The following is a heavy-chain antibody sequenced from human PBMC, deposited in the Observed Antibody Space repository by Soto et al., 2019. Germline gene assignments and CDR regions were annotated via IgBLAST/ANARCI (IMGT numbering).Heavy chain of an antibody. CDR2: IYPGDSDT. CDR3: ARTGAAGKYYYGMDV. Sequence: PGESLKISCKGSGYSFTSYWIGWVRQMPGKGLELMGIIYPGDSDTRYSPSFQGQVTISADKSISTAYLQWSSLKASDTAMYYCARTGAAGKYYYGMDVWGQGTTVTVSS. V-gene: IGHV5-51*01. D-gene: IGHD6-13*01. CDR1: GYSFTSYW. J-gene: IGHJ6*02.